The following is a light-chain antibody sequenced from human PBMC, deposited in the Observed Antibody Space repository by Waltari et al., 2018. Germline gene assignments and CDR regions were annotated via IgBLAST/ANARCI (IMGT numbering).Light chain of an antibody. CDR3: QVLNSFPVT. J-gene: IGKJ5*01. V-gene: IGKV1-9*01. Sequence: IQLPQSPSFLSASIGDGVTITCRASQDISTYLAWYQQKPGKAPNLLLYSASTLQSGVPSRFSGSGSGTDFTLTISSLQPEDFATYYCQVLNSFPVTFGQGTRLEIK. CDR2: SAS. CDR1: QDISTY.